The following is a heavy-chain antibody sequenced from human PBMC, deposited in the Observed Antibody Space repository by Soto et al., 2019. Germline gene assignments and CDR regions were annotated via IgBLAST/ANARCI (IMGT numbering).Heavy chain of an antibody. J-gene: IGHJ4*02. CDR3: AKDLRPDGRYDLDY. V-gene: IGHV3-23*01. CDR1: GFIFRTYA. D-gene: IGHD1-26*01. CDR2: MVGDGSSS. Sequence: EVQLLESGGGLAQPGGSLRLSCAASGFIFRTYAMNGVRQAPGKGLEWVSVMVGDGSSSDYADSVRGRFTISRDNSKNTLYLQMNNLRAEDTAVYYCAKDLRPDGRYDLDYWGQGTLVTVSS.